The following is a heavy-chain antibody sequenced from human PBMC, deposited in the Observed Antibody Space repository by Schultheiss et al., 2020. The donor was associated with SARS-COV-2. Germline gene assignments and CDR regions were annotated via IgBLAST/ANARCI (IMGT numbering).Heavy chain of an antibody. CDR2: IWYDGSNK. J-gene: IGHJ4*02. D-gene: IGHD6-13*01. Sequence: GGSLRLSCAVSGFTFSNYGMHWVRQAPGKGLEWVAVIWYDGSNKYYADSVKGRFTISRDNSKSTLSLQMNSLRAEDTAVYYCARDGDRAAEDYWGQGTLVTVSS. CDR1: GFTFSNYG. CDR3: ARDGDRAAEDY. V-gene: IGHV3-33*01.